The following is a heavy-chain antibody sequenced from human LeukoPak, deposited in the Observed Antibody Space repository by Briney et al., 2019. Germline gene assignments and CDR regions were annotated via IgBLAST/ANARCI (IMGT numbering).Heavy chain of an antibody. CDR3: ARGGVDYYGSGTYYLMCYFDY. Sequence: GGSLRLSCAASGFTVSSNYMSWVRQAPGKGLEWVSVIYSGGSTYYADSVKGRFTISRDNSKNTLYLQMNSLRAEDTAVYFCARGGVDYYGSGTYYLMCYFDYWGQGALVTVSS. CDR1: GFTVSSNY. J-gene: IGHJ4*02. V-gene: IGHV3-66*01. CDR2: IYSGGST. D-gene: IGHD3-10*01.